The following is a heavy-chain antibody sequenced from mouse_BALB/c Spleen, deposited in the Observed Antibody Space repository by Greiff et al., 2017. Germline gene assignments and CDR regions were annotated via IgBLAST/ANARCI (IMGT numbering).Heavy chain of an antibody. CDR1: GFTFSSFG. Sequence: EVQLQQSGGGLVQPGGSRKLSCAASGFTFSSFGMHWVRQAPEKGLEWVAYISSGSSTIYYADTVKGRFTISRDNPKNTLFLQMTSLRSEDTAMYYCARSPYGNYAMDYWGQGTSVTVSS. V-gene: IGHV5-17*02. CDR3: ARSPYGNYAMDY. CDR2: ISSGSSTI. D-gene: IGHD2-1*01. J-gene: IGHJ4*01.